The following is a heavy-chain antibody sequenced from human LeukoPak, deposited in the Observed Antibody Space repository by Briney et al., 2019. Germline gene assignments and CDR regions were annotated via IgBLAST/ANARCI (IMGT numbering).Heavy chain of an antibody. CDR2: IYYSGST. D-gene: IGHD3-10*01. CDR3: ARDRLWFGELAPWFDP. V-gene: IGHV4-59*01. CDR1: GGSISSYY. J-gene: IGHJ5*02. Sequence: SETLSLTCTASGGSISSYYWSWIRQPPGKGLEWIGYIYYSGSTNYNPSLKSRVTISVDTSKNQFSLKLSSVTAADTAVYYCARDRLWFGELAPWFDPWGQGTLVTVSS.